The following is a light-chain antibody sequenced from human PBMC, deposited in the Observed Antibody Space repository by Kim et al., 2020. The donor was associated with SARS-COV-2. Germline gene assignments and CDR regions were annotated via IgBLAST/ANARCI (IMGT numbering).Light chain of an antibody. CDR1: QGVSST. CDR3: QQYKNWPPWT. Sequence: SPGERPTLTCGASQGVSSTLAGYQQKTVHAPRLVIYDTSTRATGIPDRFSGSGSGTEFTLTISSLQSEDVAIFYCQQYKNWPPWTFGQGTKVDIK. CDR2: DTS. V-gene: IGKV3-15*01. J-gene: IGKJ1*01.